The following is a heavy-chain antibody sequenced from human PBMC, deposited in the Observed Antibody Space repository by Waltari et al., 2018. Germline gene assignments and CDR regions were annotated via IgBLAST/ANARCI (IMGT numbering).Heavy chain of an antibody. CDR1: GGSFSGYY. Sequence: QVQLQQWGAGLLKPSETLSLTCAVYGGSFSGYYWSWIRQPPGKGLEWIGEINHSGSTNYNASLKSRGTISVDTSKNQFTLKLRSVTAADTAVYYCARGSTTHTMIVVAPDYWGQGTLVTVSS. D-gene: IGHD3-22*01. CDR3: ARGSTTHTMIVVAPDY. J-gene: IGHJ4*02. V-gene: IGHV4-34*01. CDR2: INHSGST.